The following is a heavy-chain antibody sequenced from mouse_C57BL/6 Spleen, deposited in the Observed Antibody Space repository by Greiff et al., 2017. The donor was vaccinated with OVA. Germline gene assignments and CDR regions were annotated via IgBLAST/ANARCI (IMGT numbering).Heavy chain of an antibody. V-gene: IGHV1-69*01. J-gene: IGHJ3*01. D-gene: IGHD2-4*01. CDR1: GYTFTSYW. CDR2: IDPSDSYT. CDR3: ARWAYDYDGARFAY. Sequence: VQLQESGAELVMPGASVKLSCKASGYTFTSYWMHWVKQRPGQGLEWIGEIDPSDSYTNYNQKFKGKSTLTVDKSSSTAYMQLSSLTSEDSAVYYCARWAYDYDGARFAYWGQGTLVTVSA.